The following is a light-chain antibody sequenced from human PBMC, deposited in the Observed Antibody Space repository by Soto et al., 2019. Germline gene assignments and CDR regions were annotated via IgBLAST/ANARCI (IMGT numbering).Light chain of an antibody. CDR2: ATS. Sequence: DIQMTQSPSSLSASVGDRVTITCRASQSIFNYLNWYRQKPGKAPKLLIFATSNLQSGVPSRFSGSGSGTEFTLTISSLQLEDFATYSCQHSSLSPWTFGQGTKVEIK. V-gene: IGKV1-39*01. CDR1: QSIFNY. CDR3: QHSSLSPWT. J-gene: IGKJ1*01.